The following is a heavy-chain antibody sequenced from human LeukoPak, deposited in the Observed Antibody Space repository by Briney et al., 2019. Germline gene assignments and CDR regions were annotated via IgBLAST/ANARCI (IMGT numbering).Heavy chain of an antibody. V-gene: IGHV3-21*01. CDR2: ICISSSYI. CDR1: GFTFSSYS. J-gene: IGHJ4*02. CDR3: ARARITLFGVDTHFDY. D-gene: IGHD3-3*01. Sequence: GGSLRLSCAASGFTFSSYSMNWVRQAPGKGLEWVSSICISSSYIYYADSVKGRFTISRDNAKNSLYLQMNSLRDEDTAVYYCARARITLFGVDTHFDYWGQGTLVTVSS.